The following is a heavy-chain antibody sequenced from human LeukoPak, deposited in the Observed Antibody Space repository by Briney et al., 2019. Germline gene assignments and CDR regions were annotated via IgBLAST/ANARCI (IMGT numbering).Heavy chain of an antibody. CDR1: GFTFSSYA. V-gene: IGHV3-23*01. D-gene: IGHD3-3*01. CDR3: AKRLGVAGYFDY. J-gene: IGHJ4*02. Sequence: GGSLRPSCAASGFTFSSYAMSWVRQAPGKGLEWVSGISGSGFSTYYADSVKGRFTISRDNSKNTLYLQMNSLRAEDAAIYYCAKRLGVAGYFDYWGQGTLVTVSS. CDR2: ISGSGFST.